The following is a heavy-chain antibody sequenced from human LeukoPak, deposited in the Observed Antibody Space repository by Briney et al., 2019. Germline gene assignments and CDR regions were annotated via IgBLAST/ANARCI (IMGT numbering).Heavy chain of an antibody. V-gene: IGHV3-48*01. J-gene: IGHJ4*02. CDR3: VRSLRSADF. CDR1: GFTFSSYS. CDR2: ISSSSSTI. Sequence: PGGSLRLSCAASGFTFSSYSMNWVRQAPGKGLEWVSYISSSSSTIYYADSVKGRFTISRDNAKNSLYLQMDSLRAEDTALYYCVRSLRSADFWGQGTLVTVSS.